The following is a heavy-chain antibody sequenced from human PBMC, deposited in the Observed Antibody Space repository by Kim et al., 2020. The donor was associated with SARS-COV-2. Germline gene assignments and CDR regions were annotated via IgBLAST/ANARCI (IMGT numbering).Heavy chain of an antibody. V-gene: IGHV1-2*02. CDR2: GGT. J-gene: IGHJ4*02. D-gene: IGHD5-18*01. CDR3: ARGSYGLDY. Sequence: GGTHYAQKFQGRVTMTRYTSISTAYMELSRLRSDDTAVYYCARGSYGLDYWGQGTLVTVSS.